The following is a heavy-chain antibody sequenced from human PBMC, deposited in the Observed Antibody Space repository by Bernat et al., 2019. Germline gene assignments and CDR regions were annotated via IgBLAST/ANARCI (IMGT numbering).Heavy chain of an antibody. D-gene: IGHD6-19*01. CDR3: ARSREVAGTRGYYYYYGMDV. V-gene: IGHV3-33*01. CDR1: GFTFSSYG. J-gene: IGHJ6*02. CDR2: IWYDGSNK. Sequence: QVQLVESGGGVVQPGRSLRLSCAASGFTFSSYGMHWVRQAPGKGLEWVAVIWYDGSNKYYEDSVKGRFTISRDNSKNTLYLQMNSLRAEDTAVYYCARSREVAGTRGYYYYYGMDVWGQGTTVTVSS.